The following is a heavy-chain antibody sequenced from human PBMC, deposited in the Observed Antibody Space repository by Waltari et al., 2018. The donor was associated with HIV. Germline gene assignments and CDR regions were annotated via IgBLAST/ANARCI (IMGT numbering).Heavy chain of an antibody. J-gene: IGHJ4*02. CDR3: ARLFLLTGYYTKYYWQYFFDY. CDR1: GGSISSSSYY. D-gene: IGHD3-9*01. V-gene: IGHV4-39*01. CDR2: IYYSGST. Sequence: QLQLQESGPGLVKPSETLSLTCTVSGGSISSSSYYWGWIRQPPGKGLEWIGNIYYSGSTYYNPSLKSRVTISVDTSKNQFSLKLTSVTAADTAVFYCARLFLLTGYYTKYYWQYFFDYWGQGTLVTVSS.